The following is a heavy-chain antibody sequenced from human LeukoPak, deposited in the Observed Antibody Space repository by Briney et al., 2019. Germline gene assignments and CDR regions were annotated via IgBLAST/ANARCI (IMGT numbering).Heavy chain of an antibody. D-gene: IGHD5-24*01. V-gene: IGHV5-51*01. CDR3: ARRAGSLNYFDF. CDR1: GSIFSDFW. J-gene: IGHJ4*02. CDR2: IYPGDSDT. Sequence: GAPLQISSNTSGSIFSDFWIGCVRQLPEKGQERMGIIYPGDSDTRYSLSFQGLITISADKSISTAYLQWSSLKASDTAIYYCARRAGSLNYFDFWGQGTLVTVSS.